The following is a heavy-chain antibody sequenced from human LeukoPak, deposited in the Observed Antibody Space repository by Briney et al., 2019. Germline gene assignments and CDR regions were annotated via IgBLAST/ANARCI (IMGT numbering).Heavy chain of an antibody. CDR3: AKPSKQGDAFDI. V-gene: IGHV3-23*01. CDR1: GFTFSSYW. CDR2: ISGSGGST. Sequence: GGSLRLSCAASGFTFSSYWMHWVRQAPGKGLEWVSAISGSGGSTYYADSVKGRFTISRDNSKNTLYLQMNSLRAEDTAVYYCAKPSKQGDAFDIWGQGTMVTVSS. J-gene: IGHJ3*02.